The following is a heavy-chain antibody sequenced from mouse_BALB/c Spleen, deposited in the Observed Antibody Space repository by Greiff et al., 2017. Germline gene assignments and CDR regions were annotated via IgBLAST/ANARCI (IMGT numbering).Heavy chain of an antibody. CDR1: GYTFTSYW. V-gene: IGHV1-7*01. D-gene: IGHD2-3*01. CDR2: INPSTGYT. CDR3: ARRVDGYFMDY. Sequence: QVQLKQSGAELAKPGASVKMSCKASGYTFTSYWMHWVKQRPGQGLEWIGYINPSTGYTEYNQKFKDKATLTADKSSSTAYMQLSSLTSEDSAVYYCARRVDGYFMDYWGQGTSVTVSS. J-gene: IGHJ4*01.